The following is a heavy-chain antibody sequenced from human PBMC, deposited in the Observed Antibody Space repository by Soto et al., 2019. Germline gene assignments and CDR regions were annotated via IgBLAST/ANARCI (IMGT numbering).Heavy chain of an antibody. V-gene: IGHV1-69*13. J-gene: IGHJ6*02. Sequence: SVKVSCKASGGTFSSYAISWVRQAPGQGLEWMGGIIPIFGTANYAQKFQGRVTITAEESTSTSYMELSSLRSEDTSVYYCATHLKKRTGGEYDYYYGMDLWGQGTTVTVSS. CDR1: GGTFSSYA. CDR3: ATHLKKRTGGEYDYYYGMDL. D-gene: IGHD3-16*01. CDR2: IIPIFGTA.